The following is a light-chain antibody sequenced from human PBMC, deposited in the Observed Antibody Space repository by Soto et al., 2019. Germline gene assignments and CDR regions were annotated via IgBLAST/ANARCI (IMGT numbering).Light chain of an antibody. V-gene: IGLV1-40*01. CDR3: QSYDRSLSGGV. CDR1: SSNIGAGYD. J-gene: IGLJ1*01. CDR2: GNS. Sequence: QSVLTQPPSVSGAPGQRVTISCTGSSSNIGAGYDVHWYQQLPGTAPKLLIYGNSNRPSGVPDRFSGSKSGTSASLAITGLQAEDEADYDCQSYDRSLSGGVFGTGTKLTVL.